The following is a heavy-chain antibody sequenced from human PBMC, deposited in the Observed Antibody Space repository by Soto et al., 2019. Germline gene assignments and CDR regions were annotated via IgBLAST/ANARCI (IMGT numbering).Heavy chain of an antibody. Sequence: PGGSLRLSCAASGFTFRSYAMHWVRQAPGKGLEWVADVSYDGSNKEYADSVKGRFTISRDNSENTLYLQMTSLRAEDTAVYYCARPRNKYYYNYAMDVWGQGTTVTVSS. CDR1: GFTFRSYA. CDR3: ARPRNKYYYNYAMDV. V-gene: IGHV3-30*03. CDR2: VSYDGSNK. J-gene: IGHJ6*02.